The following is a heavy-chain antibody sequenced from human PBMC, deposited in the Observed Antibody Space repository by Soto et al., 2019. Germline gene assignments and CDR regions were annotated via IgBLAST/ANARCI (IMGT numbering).Heavy chain of an antibody. Sequence: PGGSLRLSXAASGFTFSSYAMSWVRQAPGKGLEWVSAISGSGGSTYYADSVKGRFTISRDNSKNTLYLQMSSLRSEDTAVYYCARPRMATVTYNWFDPWGQGTLVTVSS. V-gene: IGHV3-23*01. D-gene: IGHD4-4*01. CDR1: GFTFSSYA. J-gene: IGHJ5*02. CDR2: ISGSGGST. CDR3: ARPRMATVTYNWFDP.